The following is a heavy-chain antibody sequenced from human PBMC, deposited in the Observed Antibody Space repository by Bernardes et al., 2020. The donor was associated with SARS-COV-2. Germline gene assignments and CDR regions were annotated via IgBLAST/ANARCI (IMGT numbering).Heavy chain of an antibody. Sequence: VGSLFLSCVASGFTFSSYAMTWVRQAPGQGLEWVSSLSGSGDSTHYADSVKGRFTISRDNSNNTLYLQMNSLRVEDTAVYYCAKDHRFSSRPCGMDVWGQGTTVTVSS. CDR3: AKDHRFSSRPCGMDV. CDR2: LSGSGDST. D-gene: IGHD6-13*01. CDR1: GFTFSSYA. J-gene: IGHJ6*02. V-gene: IGHV3-23*01.